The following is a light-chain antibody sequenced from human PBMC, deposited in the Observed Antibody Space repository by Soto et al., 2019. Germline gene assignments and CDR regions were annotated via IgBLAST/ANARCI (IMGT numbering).Light chain of an antibody. J-gene: IGKJ4*01. CDR1: QSVLSSTNNKNY. Sequence: DIVMTQSPDSLTVSLGERATINCKSSQSVLSSTNNKNYLAWYQQKLGQTPKLLIYWASTRESGVPDRFSGSGSGTDFTLTISILQAEDVAVYYCQQHYTSPLTFGGGTKVEIK. CDR2: WAS. CDR3: QQHYTSPLT. V-gene: IGKV4-1*01.